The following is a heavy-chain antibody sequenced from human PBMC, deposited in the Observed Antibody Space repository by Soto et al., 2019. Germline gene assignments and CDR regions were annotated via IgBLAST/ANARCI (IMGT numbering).Heavy chain of an antibody. J-gene: IGHJ4*02. D-gene: IGHD1-26*01. Sequence: SETLSLTCTVSGASINGGGYYWSWIRQLPGKGLEWIGYVYFSGSTYYNPSLESRVTISLDTSQNQFSLKLDSVTAADTAVYYCATGNAWETLLAYWGQGTLVTVSS. CDR3: ATGNAWETLLAY. CDR1: GASINGGGYY. V-gene: IGHV4-31*03. CDR2: VYFSGST.